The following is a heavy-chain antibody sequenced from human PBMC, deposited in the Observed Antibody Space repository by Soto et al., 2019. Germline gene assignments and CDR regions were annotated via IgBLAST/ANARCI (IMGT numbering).Heavy chain of an antibody. J-gene: IGHJ4*02. CDR1: GFSLSTSGVG. D-gene: IGHD6-6*01. V-gene: IGHV2-5*02. CDR3: ARRYSSSSYGVFDY. Sequence: QITLKESGPTLVKPTQTLTLTCTFSGFSLSTSGVGVGWIRQPPGKALEWLALIYWDDDKRYSPSLKSRLTITKDTSKNQVVPTMTTMDPVDTATYYCARRYSSSSYGVFDYWGQGTLVTVSS. CDR2: IYWDDDK.